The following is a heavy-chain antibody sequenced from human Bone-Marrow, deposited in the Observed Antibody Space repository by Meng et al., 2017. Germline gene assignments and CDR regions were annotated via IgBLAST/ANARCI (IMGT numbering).Heavy chain of an antibody. Sequence: GESLKISCVASGFTFSNVWMSWVRQAPGKGLEWIGRITSVTHGGTTDYAAPVKGRFTISRDDGKNTLYLQMSSLKTEDTAVYYCARGPLGYCINEVCYRPLDIWGQGAMVTVSS. CDR1: GFTFSNVW. CDR3: ARGPLGYCINEVCYRPLDI. CDR2: ITSVTHGGTT. V-gene: IGHV3-15*01. J-gene: IGHJ3*02. D-gene: IGHD2-8*01.